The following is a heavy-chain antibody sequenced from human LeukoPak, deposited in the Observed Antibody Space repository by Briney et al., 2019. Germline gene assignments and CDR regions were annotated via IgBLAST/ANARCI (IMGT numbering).Heavy chain of an antibody. CDR3: AWVGDFWSGYYTFDY. CDR1: GGTFSSYA. J-gene: IGHJ4*02. D-gene: IGHD3-3*01. Sequence: SVKVSCKASGGTFSSYAISWVRQAPGQGLEWMGGIIPIFGTANYAQKFQGRVTITADESTSTAYMELSSLRSEDTALYYCAWVGDFWSGYYTFDYWGQGTLVTVSS. V-gene: IGHV1-69*01. CDR2: IIPIFGTA.